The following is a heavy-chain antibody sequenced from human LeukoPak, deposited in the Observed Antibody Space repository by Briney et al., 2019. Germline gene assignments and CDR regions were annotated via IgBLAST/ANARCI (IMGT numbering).Heavy chain of an antibody. CDR1: GFTVSSNY. CDR2: IYSGGST. CDR3: AREGGGSYNKFDY. Sequence: GGSLRLSCAASGFTVSSNYMSWVRQAPGKGLEWVSVIYSGGSTYYADSVKGRFTISRDNSKNTLYLQMNSLRAEDTAVYYCAREGGGSYNKFDYWGQGTLVTVSS. D-gene: IGHD1-26*01. V-gene: IGHV3-53*01. J-gene: IGHJ4*02.